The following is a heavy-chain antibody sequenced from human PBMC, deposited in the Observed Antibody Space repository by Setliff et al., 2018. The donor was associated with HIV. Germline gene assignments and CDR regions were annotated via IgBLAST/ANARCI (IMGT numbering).Heavy chain of an antibody. V-gene: IGHV4-4*09. CDR2: IFASGDT. Sequence: SETLSLTCTVSGASISSYYWNWIRQPPGKGLEWIGFIFASGDTKYNPSLQSRVSMSIDTSKNQFPLNLRSVTAADTAMYYCAREVMGPVNEEPVYFFDYLGQGTLVTVSS. CDR3: AREVMGPVNEEPVYFFDY. D-gene: IGHD3-16*01. CDR1: GASISSYY. J-gene: IGHJ4*02.